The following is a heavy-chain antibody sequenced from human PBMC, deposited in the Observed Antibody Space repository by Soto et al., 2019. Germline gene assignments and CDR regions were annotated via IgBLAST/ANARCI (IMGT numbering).Heavy chain of an antibody. V-gene: IGHV1-2*04. J-gene: IGHJ4*02. CDR2: INPNSGGT. D-gene: IGHD3-22*01. Sequence: ASVKVSCKASGYTFTGYYMHCVRQAPGQGLEWMGWINPNSGGTNYAQKFQGWVTMTRDTSISTAYMELSRLRSDDTAVYYCALPLGSGYYYAFDYWGQGTLVTVSS. CDR3: ALPLGSGYYYAFDY. CDR1: GYTFTGYY.